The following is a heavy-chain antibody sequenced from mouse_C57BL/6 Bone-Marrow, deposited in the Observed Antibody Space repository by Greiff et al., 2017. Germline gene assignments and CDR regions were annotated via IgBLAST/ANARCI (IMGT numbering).Heavy chain of an antibody. CDR3: ARDFAPAAMDY. Sequence: EVQLLEPGPGLVKPSQSLSLSCSVSGYSITSGYYWNWNRQFPGNKLEWMGYISYDGSNNYNTYLKNRISITRDTSTNQFFLKLNSVTTEDTATYYCARDFAPAAMDYWGQGTSVTVSS. CDR2: ISYDGSN. V-gene: IGHV3-6*01. J-gene: IGHJ4*01. CDR1: GYSITSGYY.